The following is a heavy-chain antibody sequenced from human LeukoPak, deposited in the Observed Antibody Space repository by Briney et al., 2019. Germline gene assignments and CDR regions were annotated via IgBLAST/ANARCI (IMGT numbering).Heavy chain of an antibody. Sequence: ASGKVACKASGYTFTSYGISWVRQAPGQGLEWMGWISAYNSNTNYAQQLKGRVTTTTDTSTSTAYMELRSLRSDDKAVYYCARENGRYFDWLLTNWFDPWGQGTLVTVSS. CDR1: GYTFTSYG. CDR3: ARENGRYFDWLLTNWFDP. CDR2: ISAYNSNT. J-gene: IGHJ5*02. V-gene: IGHV1-18*01. D-gene: IGHD3-9*01.